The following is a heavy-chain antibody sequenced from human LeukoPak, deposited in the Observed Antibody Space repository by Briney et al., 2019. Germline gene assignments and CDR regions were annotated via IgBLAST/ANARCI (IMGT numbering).Heavy chain of an antibody. Sequence: SETLSLTCTVSGGSISIYYWNWIRQPAGKRLKWIGRIFTSGITNYNPSLKSRVTMSVDTSKNQFSLNLSPVTAADTAVYYCARESSGSYYNPQGYMDVWGKGTTVTVSS. CDR3: ARESSGSYYNPQGYMDV. D-gene: IGHD3-10*01. CDR2: IFTSGIT. CDR1: GGSISIYY. V-gene: IGHV4-4*07. J-gene: IGHJ6*03.